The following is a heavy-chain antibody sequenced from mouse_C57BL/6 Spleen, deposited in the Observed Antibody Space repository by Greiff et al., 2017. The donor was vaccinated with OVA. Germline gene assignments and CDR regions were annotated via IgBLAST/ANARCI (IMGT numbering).Heavy chain of an antibody. J-gene: IGHJ4*01. V-gene: IGHV1-69*01. CDR1: GYTFTSYW. D-gene: IGHD2-5*01. CDR2: IYPSDSYT. Sequence: VQLQQPGAELVMPGASVKLSCKASGYTFTSYWMPWVKQRPGQGLEWIGDIYPSDSYTNYNQKFKGKSTLTVDKSSSTAYMQLSSLTSEDSAVDYCASYSNSYAMDYWGQGTSVTVSA. CDR3: ASYSNSYAMDY.